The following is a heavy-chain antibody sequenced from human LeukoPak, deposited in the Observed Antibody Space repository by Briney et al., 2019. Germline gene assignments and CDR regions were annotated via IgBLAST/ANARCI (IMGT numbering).Heavy chain of an antibody. CDR3: ARVSGSYCTSTTCYGGYYFDY. V-gene: IGHV4-39*01. Sequence: SETLSLTCTVSGGSISSSSYDWGWIRQPPGKGLEWIGSIYYSGSTYYNPSLKSRVTISVDTSKNQFSLKLSSVTAADTAVYYCARVSGSYCTSTTCYGGYYFDYWGQGTLVTVSS. CDR2: IYYSGST. J-gene: IGHJ4*02. CDR1: GGSISSSSYD. D-gene: IGHD2-2*01.